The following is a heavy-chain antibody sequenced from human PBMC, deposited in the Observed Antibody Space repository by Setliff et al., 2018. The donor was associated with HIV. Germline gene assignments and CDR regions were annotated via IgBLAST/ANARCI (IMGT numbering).Heavy chain of an antibody. CDR1: GFTFSDCS. D-gene: IGHD6-13*01. Sequence: PGGSLRLSCAASGFTFSDCSMNWVRQAPGKGLEWVSYITGSSSYTNYADSVKGRFTISRDNAKNSLYLQMNSLRAEDTAVYYCARGRGSSSSWPIDYWGQGTLVTVSS. J-gene: IGHJ4*02. V-gene: IGHV3-11*05. CDR3: ARGRGSSSSWPIDY. CDR2: ITGSSSYT.